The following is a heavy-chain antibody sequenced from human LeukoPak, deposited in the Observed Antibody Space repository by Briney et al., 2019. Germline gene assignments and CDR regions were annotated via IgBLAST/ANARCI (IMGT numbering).Heavy chain of an antibody. J-gene: IGHJ4*02. CDR2: ISSSSSYI. Sequence: PGGSLRLSCAASGFTFSSYSMNWVRQAPGKGLEWVSSISSSSSYIYYADSVKGRSTISRDNAKNSLYLQMNSLRAEDTAVYYCATGLSSVAGTVSDYWGQGTLVTVSS. CDR3: ATGLSSVAGTVSDY. CDR1: GFTFSSYS. D-gene: IGHD6-19*01. V-gene: IGHV3-21*01.